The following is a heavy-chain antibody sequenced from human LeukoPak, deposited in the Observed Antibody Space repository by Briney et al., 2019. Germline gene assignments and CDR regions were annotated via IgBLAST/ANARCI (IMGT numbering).Heavy chain of an antibody. CDR3: ARFAAGGSYYYYMDV. CDR2: ISSSRSTI. Sequence: GGSLRLSCAASGFTFSSYSMNWVRQAPGKGLEWVSYISSSRSTIYYADSVKGRFTISRDNAKNSLYLQMNSLRAEDTAVYYCARFAAGGSYYYYMDVWGKGTTVTVSS. V-gene: IGHV3-48*04. CDR1: GFTFSSYS. J-gene: IGHJ6*03. D-gene: IGHD6-25*01.